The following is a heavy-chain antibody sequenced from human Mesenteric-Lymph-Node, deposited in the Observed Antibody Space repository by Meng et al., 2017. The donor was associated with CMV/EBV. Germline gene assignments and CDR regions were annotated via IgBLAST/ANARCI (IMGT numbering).Heavy chain of an antibody. CDR2: VHHSGTT. J-gene: IGHJ4*02. Sequence: QWQLKESGPGLVKPSETLSLSCIASGDSISNSTYYWTWIRQPPGKGLEWIGSVHHSGTTYYNPSLKGRLTISVDTSANLFSLRLTTVTAADTATYYCARRGNYDSDYSEYWGQGTLVTVSS. CDR3: ARRGNYDSDYSEY. CDR1: GDSISNSTYY. V-gene: IGHV4-39*01. D-gene: IGHD3-22*01.